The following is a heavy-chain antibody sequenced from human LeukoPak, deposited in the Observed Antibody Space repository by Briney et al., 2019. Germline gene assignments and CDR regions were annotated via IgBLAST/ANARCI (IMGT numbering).Heavy chain of an antibody. V-gene: IGHV3-21*01. J-gene: IGHJ4*02. D-gene: IGHD3-22*01. CDR1: GFTFSTYY. CDR2: ITGSSSYI. Sequence: GGSLRLSCAASGFTFSTYYMNWVRQAPGKGLEWVSFITGSSSYIYYTDSVKGRFTISRDNAKNSLFLQMNSLRDEDTAVYYCARDRSPYESSAYYLDYWGQGTLVTVSS. CDR3: ARDRSPYESSAYYLDY.